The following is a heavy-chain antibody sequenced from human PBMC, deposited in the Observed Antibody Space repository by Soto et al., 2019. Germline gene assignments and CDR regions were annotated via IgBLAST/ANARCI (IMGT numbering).Heavy chain of an antibody. D-gene: IGHD5-12*01. J-gene: IGHJ4*02. Sequence: QLQLQESGSGLVKPSQTLSLTCAVSGGSISSGGYFGSWIRQPPGKGLEWIGYNYHSGSTYYNPSLKSRLTISVDRSKNQFSLKLSSVSAADTAVYYCAAGGGLPRYYWGQGALVTVSS. CDR1: GGSISSGGYF. V-gene: IGHV4-30-2*01. CDR2: NYHSGST. CDR3: AAGGGLPRYY.